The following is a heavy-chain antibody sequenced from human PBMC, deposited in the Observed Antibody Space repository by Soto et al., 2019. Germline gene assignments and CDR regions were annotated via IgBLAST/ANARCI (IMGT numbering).Heavy chain of an antibody. J-gene: IGHJ4*02. V-gene: IGHV3-23*01. D-gene: IGHD3-3*01. CDR3: AKDRRSGENHGYFDY. CDR1: GFTFSNCG. Sequence: GGSLRLSCGASGFTFSNCGMSWLRQAPGKGLEWVSSISGSGGNTYYADSMKGRFTISRDNSKDTLYLQMNSLRAEDTAVYYCAKDRRSGENHGYFDYWGQGSLVTVSS. CDR2: ISGSGGNT.